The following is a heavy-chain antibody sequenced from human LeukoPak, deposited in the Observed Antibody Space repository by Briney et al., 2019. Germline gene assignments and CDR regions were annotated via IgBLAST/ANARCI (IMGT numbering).Heavy chain of an antibody. J-gene: IGHJ3*02. CDR3: ARGYSSSWYVSAFDI. Sequence: PSETLSLTCTVSGGSISSYYWSWIRQPPGKGLEWIGYIYYSGSTNYNPSLKSRVTISVDTSKNQFSLKLSSVTAADTAVYYCARGYSSSWYVSAFDIWGQGTMVTVSS. CDR1: GGSISSYY. CDR2: IYYSGST. D-gene: IGHD6-13*01. V-gene: IGHV4-59*01.